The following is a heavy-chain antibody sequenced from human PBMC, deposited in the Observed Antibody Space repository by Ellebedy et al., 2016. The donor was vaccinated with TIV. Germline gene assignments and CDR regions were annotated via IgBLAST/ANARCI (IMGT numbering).Heavy chain of an antibody. CDR2: ISWNSGSI. J-gene: IGHJ6*02. CDR3: AKGVGGALYGYYGMDV. Sequence: PGGSLRLSCAASGFTFDDYAMHWVRQAPGKGREGVSGISWNSGSIGYADSVRGRFTISRDNAKNSLYVQMNSLRAEDMALYYCAKGVGGALYGYYGMDVWGQGTTVTVSS. CDR1: GFTFDDYA. V-gene: IGHV3-9*03. D-gene: IGHD3-10*01.